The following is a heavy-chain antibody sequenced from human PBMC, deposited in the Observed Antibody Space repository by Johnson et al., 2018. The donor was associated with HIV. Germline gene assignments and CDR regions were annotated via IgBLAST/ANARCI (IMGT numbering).Heavy chain of an antibody. V-gene: IGHV3-9*01. CDR1: GFSFDDYA. Sequence: VQLVESGGGLVKPGGSLRLSCAASGFSFDDYAMHWVRQVPGKGLEWVAGLTWNSGRKGYADSVKGRFTISRDNAKNSLYLQMNSLKPEDTALYYCTKGIVVGTPHDAFDIWGQGTMVTVSS. CDR2: LTWNSGRK. D-gene: IGHD2-21*01. CDR3: TKGIVVGTPHDAFDI. J-gene: IGHJ3*02.